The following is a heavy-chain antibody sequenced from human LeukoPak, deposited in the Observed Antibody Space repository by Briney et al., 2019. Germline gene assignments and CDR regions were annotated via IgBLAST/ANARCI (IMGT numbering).Heavy chain of an antibody. V-gene: IGHV3-23*01. CDR3: ARTRWLQSPFDY. CDR2: ISGSGGST. D-gene: IGHD5-24*01. CDR1: GFTFSNYG. J-gene: IGHJ4*02. Sequence: GGSLRLSCAASGFTFSNYGMSWVRRAPGKGLKWVSGISGSGGSTYYADSVKGRFTISGDNSKKTLSVQMNSLRAEDTAVYYCARTRWLQSPFDYWGQGTLATVSS.